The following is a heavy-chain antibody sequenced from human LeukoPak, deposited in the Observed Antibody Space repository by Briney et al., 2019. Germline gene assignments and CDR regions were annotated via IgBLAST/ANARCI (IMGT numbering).Heavy chain of an antibody. CDR2: ICGSGGSR. D-gene: IGHD2-8*01. CDR3: AKDRMRERGHLDY. J-gene: IGHJ4*02. V-gene: IGHV3-23*01. CDR1: GFTPSSYA. Sequence: GGSLRLSCAPSGFTPSSYAMSSVRHTPRKRLERGSPICGSGGSRYYADSVKGRFTISKDNSKNTLYLQMNSLRAEDTAVYYCAKDRMRERGHLDYWGQGTLVTVPS.